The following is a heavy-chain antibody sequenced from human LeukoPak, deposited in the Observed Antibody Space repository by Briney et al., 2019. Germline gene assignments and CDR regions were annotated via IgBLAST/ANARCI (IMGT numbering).Heavy chain of an antibody. D-gene: IGHD5-24*01. CDR1: GYTFTSYG. V-gene: IGHV1-18*01. CDR2: ISAYNGNT. J-gene: IGHJ4*02. CDR3: ARDSRDGYDY. Sequence: ASVKVSCKASGYTFTSYGISWVRQAPGQGLEWMGWISAYNGNTNYAQKFQGRATITADKSTSTAYMELSSLRSEDTAVYYCARDSRDGYDYWGQGTLVTVSS.